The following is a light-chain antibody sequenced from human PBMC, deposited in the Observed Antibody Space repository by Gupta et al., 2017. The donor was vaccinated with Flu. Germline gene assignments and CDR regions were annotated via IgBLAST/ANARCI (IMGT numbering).Light chain of an antibody. V-gene: IGLV3-27*01. CDR3: YSAADNIGV. Sequence: SHELTQPSSVSVSPGQTARITCSGDILGKKYARWFQQKPGQAPVLVIYKDSERPSGIPERFSGSSSGAAVTLAINGAQLEDEADYYCYSAADNIGVFGGGTKLTVL. CDR2: KDS. J-gene: IGLJ2*01. CDR1: ILGKKY.